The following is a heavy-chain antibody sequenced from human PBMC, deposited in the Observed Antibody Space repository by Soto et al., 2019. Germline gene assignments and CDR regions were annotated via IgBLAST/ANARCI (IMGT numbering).Heavy chain of an antibody. V-gene: IGHV4-59*01. D-gene: IGHD6-13*01. Sequence: PSETLSLTCTVSGGSISSYYWSWIRQPPGKGLEWIGYIYYSGSTNYNPSLKSRVTISVDTSKNQFSLKLSSVTAADTAVYYCARGGRAASRNWFDPWGQGTLVTVSS. CDR3: ARGGRAASRNWFDP. CDR2: IYYSGST. J-gene: IGHJ5*02. CDR1: GGSISSYY.